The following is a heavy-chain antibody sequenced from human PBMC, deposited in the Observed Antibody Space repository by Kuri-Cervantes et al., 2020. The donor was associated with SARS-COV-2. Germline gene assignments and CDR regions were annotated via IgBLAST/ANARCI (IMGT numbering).Heavy chain of an antibody. CDR1: GGSISSYY. CDR2: IYYSGGT. D-gene: IGHD6-6*01. CDR3: ARNVKYRQPYYYMDV. Sequence: SETLSLTCTVSGGSISSYYWSWIRQPPGKGLEWIGYIYYSGGTNYNPSLKSRVTISVDTSKNQFSLKLSSVTAADTAVYYCARNVKYRQPYYYMDVWGKGTTVTVSS. V-gene: IGHV4-59*12. J-gene: IGHJ6*03.